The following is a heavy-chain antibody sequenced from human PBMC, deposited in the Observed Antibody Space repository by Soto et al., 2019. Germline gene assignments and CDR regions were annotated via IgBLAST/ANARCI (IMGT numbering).Heavy chain of an antibody. V-gene: IGHV1-69*08. Sequence: QVQLVQSGAEVKKPGSSVKVSCKASGGMFSSYTISWVRQAPGQGLEWVGRIIPLLGTANYAQKFQGRVTITADKSTSTAYMDLSGLRSADTAVYYCSRGNNWNEAMYFDVWGHGTMVTVSS. CDR3: SRGNNWNEAMYFDV. CDR1: GGMFSSYT. J-gene: IGHJ3*01. CDR2: IIPLLGTA. D-gene: IGHD1-1*01.